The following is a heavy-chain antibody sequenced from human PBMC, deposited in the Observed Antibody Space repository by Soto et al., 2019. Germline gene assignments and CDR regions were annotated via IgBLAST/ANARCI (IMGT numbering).Heavy chain of an antibody. D-gene: IGHD2-8*01. CDR2: IYYSGST. CDR3: ARGGYCTNGVCYTWGDYFDY. J-gene: IGHJ4*02. Sequence: QVQLQESGPGLVKPSETLSLTCTVSGGSVGSGSYYWSWIRQPPGKGLEWIGYIYYSGSTNYNPSLKSRVTISVDTSKNQFSLKLSSVTAADTAVYYCARGGYCTNGVCYTWGDYFDYWGQGTLVTVSS. V-gene: IGHV4-61*01. CDR1: GGSVGSGSYY.